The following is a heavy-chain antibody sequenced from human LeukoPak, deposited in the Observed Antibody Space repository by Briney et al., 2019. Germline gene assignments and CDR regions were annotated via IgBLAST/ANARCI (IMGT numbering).Heavy chain of an antibody. CDR1: GGSFSGYY. Sequence: SETLSLTCAVYGGSFSGYYWSWIRQPPGKGLEWIGEINHSGSTNYNPSFKSRVTISVDTSKNQFSLRLSSLTAADTAVYYCARGGSGYYGSGSYYKSWGQGTLVTVSS. V-gene: IGHV4-34*01. CDR2: INHSGST. CDR3: ARGGSGYYGSGSYYKS. J-gene: IGHJ5*02. D-gene: IGHD3-10*01.